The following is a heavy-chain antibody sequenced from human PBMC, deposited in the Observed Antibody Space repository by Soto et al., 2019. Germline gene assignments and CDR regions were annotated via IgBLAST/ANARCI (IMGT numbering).Heavy chain of an antibody. CDR2: IYYSGST. Sequence: QVQLQESGPGLVKPSQTLSLTCTVSGGSISSGDYYWSWIRQPPGKGLEWIGYIYYSGSTYYNPSRKSQINRSVDTAKHPFSLQLSSVTAADPAVYCCARRIRYYSGMDVWGQGTTVTVSS. CDR3: ARRIRYYSGMDV. V-gene: IGHV4-30-4*01. J-gene: IGHJ6*02. CDR1: GGSISSGDYY.